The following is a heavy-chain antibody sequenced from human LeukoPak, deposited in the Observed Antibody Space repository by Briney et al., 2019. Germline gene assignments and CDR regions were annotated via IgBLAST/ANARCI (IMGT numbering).Heavy chain of an antibody. CDR3: AKVRSLSLAATEPLDY. V-gene: IGHV3-9*01. J-gene: IGHJ4*02. CDR1: GFTFDDYA. CDR2: ITWNNGFI. D-gene: IGHD6-6*01. Sequence: GGSLRLSCAASGFTFDDYAMHWVGQAPGKGLEWVSGITWNNGFIEYADSVKGRFTISRDNAKNSLILQMNSLRPEDTALYYCAKVRSLSLAATEPLDYWGQGTLVTVSS.